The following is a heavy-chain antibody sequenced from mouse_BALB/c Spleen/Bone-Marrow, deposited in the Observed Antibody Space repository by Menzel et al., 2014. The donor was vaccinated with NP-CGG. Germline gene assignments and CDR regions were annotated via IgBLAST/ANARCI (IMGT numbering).Heavy chain of an antibody. D-gene: IGHD1-2*01. CDR1: GYTFTEYT. CDR2: INPNNGGT. CDR3: AKDLLRLWYFDV. Sequence: AQLQQSGPELVEPGASVKISCKTSGYTFTEYTMHWVKQSHGKSLEWIGGINPNNGGTSYNQKFKDKATLTVDKSSSTAYMELRSLTSEDSAIYYCAKDLLRLWYFDVWGAGTTVTVSS. J-gene: IGHJ1*01. V-gene: IGHV1-18*01.